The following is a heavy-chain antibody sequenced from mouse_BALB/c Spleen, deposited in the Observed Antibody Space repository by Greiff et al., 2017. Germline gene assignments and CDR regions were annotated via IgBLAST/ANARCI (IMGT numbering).Heavy chain of an antibody. CDR3: ARRITTAFMDY. D-gene: IGHD1-2*01. CDR2: INSNGGST. CDR1: GFTFSSYG. J-gene: IGHJ4*01. Sequence: DVMLVESGGGLVQPGGSLKLSCAASGFTFSSYGMSWVRQTPDKRLELVATINSNGGSTYYPDSVKGRFTISRDNAKNTLYLQMSSLKSEDTAMYYCARRITTAFMDYWGQGTSVTVSS. V-gene: IGHV5-6-3*01.